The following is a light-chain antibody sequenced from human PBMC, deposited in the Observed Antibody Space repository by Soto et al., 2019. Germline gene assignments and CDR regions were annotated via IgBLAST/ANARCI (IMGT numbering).Light chain of an antibody. CDR1: QSVISY. Sequence: EIVFTQSPATLSLSPGERATLSCRASQSVISYLAWYQQKPGQAPRLLIYDASNRATGIPARFSGSGSGTDFTLTISSLEPEDCAVYYCQQRSNWPWTFGQGTKVEIK. CDR2: DAS. CDR3: QQRSNWPWT. J-gene: IGKJ1*01. V-gene: IGKV3-11*01.